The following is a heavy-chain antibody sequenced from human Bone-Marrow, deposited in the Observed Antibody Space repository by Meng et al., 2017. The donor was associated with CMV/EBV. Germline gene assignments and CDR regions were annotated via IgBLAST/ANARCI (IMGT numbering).Heavy chain of an antibody. CDR1: GFTFSSYS. J-gene: IGHJ4*02. CDR3: ARLPSYYYGSGSPCFDY. V-gene: IGHV3-21*01. CDR2: ISSSSSYI. D-gene: IGHD3-10*01. Sequence: GESLKISFSAAGFTFSSYSMNWVRQAPGKVLEWVSSISSSSSYIYYADSVKGRFTISRDNAKNSLYLQINTLRAEATAVYYCARLPSYYYGSGSPCFDYWGQGTLVAVSS.